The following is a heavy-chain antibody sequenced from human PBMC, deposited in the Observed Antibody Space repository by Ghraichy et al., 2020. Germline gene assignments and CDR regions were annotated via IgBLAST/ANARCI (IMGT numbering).Heavy chain of an antibody. CDR2: VARGGTT. CDR1: GFTVSSTY. J-gene: IGHJ6*02. D-gene: IGHD6-19*01. V-gene: IGHV3-53*01. Sequence: GGSLRLSCAASGFTVSSTYMTWVRQAPGKGPVWVSLVARGGTTFYADSVKGRFTISRDNSRNTLYLQMNSLSAEDTAVYYCARGIRRAVAGSTYYYGLDVWGQGTTVTVSS. CDR3: ARGIRRAVAGSTYYYGLDV.